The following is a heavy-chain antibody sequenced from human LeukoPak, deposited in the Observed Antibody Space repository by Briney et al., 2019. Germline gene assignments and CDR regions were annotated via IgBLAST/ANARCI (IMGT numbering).Heavy chain of an antibody. D-gene: IGHD1-14*01. Sequence: ASVKVSCKASGYTFTSYDINWVRQATGQGLEWMGWMNPNSGNTGYAQKFQGRVTMTRDTSTSTVYMELSSLRSEDTAVYYCARAGALRDAFDIWGQGTMVTVSS. CDR1: GYTFTSYD. V-gene: IGHV1-8*01. CDR2: MNPNSGNT. J-gene: IGHJ3*02. CDR3: ARAGALRDAFDI.